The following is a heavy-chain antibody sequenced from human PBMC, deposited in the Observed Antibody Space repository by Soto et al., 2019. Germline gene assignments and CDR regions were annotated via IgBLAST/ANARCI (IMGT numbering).Heavy chain of an antibody. CDR1: GFTFSSYS. CDR3: ARDPYCSSTSCYSPFTSWFDP. V-gene: IGHV3-21*01. Sequence: GGSLRLSCAASGFTFSSYSMNWVRQAPGKGLEWVSSISSSSSYIYYADSVKGRFTISRDNAKNSLYLQMNSLRAEDTAVYYCARDPYCSSTSCYSPFTSWFDPWGQGTLVTVSS. CDR2: ISSSSSYI. D-gene: IGHD2-2*01. J-gene: IGHJ5*02.